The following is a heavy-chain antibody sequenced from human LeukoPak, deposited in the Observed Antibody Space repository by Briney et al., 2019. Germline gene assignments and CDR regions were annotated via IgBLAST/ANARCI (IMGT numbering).Heavy chain of an antibody. CDR3: ARGWGFTMVRGVIGWFDP. J-gene: IGHJ5*02. CDR2: INYSGST. D-gene: IGHD3-10*01. Sequence: PSETLSLTCTVSGDSITSSNNYWGWIRQPPGKGLEWIASINYSGSTSYNPSLKSRVTISVDTSKNQFSLKLSSVTAADTAVYYCARGWGFTMVRGVIGWFDPWGQGTLVTVSS. CDR1: GDSITSSNNY. V-gene: IGHV4-39*07.